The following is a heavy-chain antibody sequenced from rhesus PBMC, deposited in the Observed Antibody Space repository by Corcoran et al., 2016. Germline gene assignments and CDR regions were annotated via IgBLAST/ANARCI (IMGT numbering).Heavy chain of an antibody. V-gene: IGHV5-43*01. D-gene: IGHD1-1*01. Sequence: EVQLVQSGAEVKRPGESLRISCTTYGYSFTGSWISWVRQMPGKGLEWRGSIQPGVSDTRYNPSFQGHVTISADKSISTTYLQWSSLKASDTATYYCAIRETAGLDYWGQGVLVTVSS. CDR1: GYSFTGSW. CDR2: IQPGVSDT. J-gene: IGHJ4*01. CDR3: AIRETAGLDY.